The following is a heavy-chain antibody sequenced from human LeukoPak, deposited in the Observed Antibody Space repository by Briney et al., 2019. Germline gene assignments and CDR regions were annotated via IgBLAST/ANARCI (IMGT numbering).Heavy chain of an antibody. CDR1: EFTFSDYY. CDR2: ISSGGSTI. Sequence: PGGSLGLFCAASEFTFSDYYMNWIHQAPGKGLEWVSYISSGGSTINYADSVKGRFTISRDNAKNSLYLQMNSLRAEDTAVYYCARQYNYDSRAFDYWGQGTLVTVSS. D-gene: IGHD5-18*01. J-gene: IGHJ4*02. CDR3: ARQYNYDSRAFDY. V-gene: IGHV3-11*01.